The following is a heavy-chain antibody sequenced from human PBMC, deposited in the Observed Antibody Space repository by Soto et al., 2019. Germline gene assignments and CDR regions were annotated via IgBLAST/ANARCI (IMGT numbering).Heavy chain of an antibody. Sequence: SETLSLTCAGSGGSVSSSNWWSWVRQPPGKGLEWIGEISQSGRTNYNPSLKSRVTISVDNAKNQFSLNLKSLTAADTAVYYCATMNYHDRPASLDYWGPGTLRTVSS. V-gene: IGHV4-4*02. CDR2: ISQSGRT. CDR3: ATMNYHDRPASLDY. J-gene: IGHJ4*02. CDR1: GGSVSSSNW. D-gene: IGHD3-22*01.